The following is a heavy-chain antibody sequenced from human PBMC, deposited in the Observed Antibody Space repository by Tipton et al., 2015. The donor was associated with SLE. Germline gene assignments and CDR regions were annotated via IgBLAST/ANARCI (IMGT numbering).Heavy chain of an antibody. CDR1: GYSFNDYW. CDR2: IWYDGSNE. V-gene: IGHV3-33*06. CDR3: AKDLDSGDDYFDY. J-gene: IGHJ4*02. D-gene: IGHD5-12*01. Sequence: QLVQSGAELKKPGESLRISCKASGYSFNDYWIGWVRQMPGKGLEWVAVIWYDGSNEYYTDSVKGRFTISRDNSKNTLYLQMNSLRAEDTSVYYCAKDLDSGDDYFDYWGQGTLVTVSS.